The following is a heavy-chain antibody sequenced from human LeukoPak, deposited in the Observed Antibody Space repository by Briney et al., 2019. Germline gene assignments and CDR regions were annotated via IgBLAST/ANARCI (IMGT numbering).Heavy chain of an antibody. V-gene: IGHV3-23*01. CDR3: AKDVGYCASTTCYKPFDY. J-gene: IGHJ4*02. D-gene: IGHD2-2*02. CDR1: ASTFSNYA. Sequence: GGSLRLSCAPSASTFSNYAMNWVRPAPGGGLEWVSASSGNGGTTYYTDSVKGRFNIYRDNSKNTLYLQMNSLRAEDTAVYFCAKDVGYCASTTCYKPFDYWGQGTLVTVSS. CDR2: SSGNGGTT.